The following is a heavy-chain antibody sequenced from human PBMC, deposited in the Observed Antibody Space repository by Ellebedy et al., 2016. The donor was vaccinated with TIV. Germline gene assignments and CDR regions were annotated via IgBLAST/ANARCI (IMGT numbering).Heavy chain of an antibody. CDR3: ARDGGRDVVAATRYYYYYYGMDV. Sequence: GESLKISXAASGFTFSSYAMHWVRQAPGKGLEYVSAISSNGGSTYYANSVKGRFTISRDNSKNTLYLQMGSLRAEDMAVYYCARDGGRDVVAATRYYYYYYGMDVWGQGTTVTVSS. D-gene: IGHD2-15*01. J-gene: IGHJ6*02. CDR1: GFTFSSYA. CDR2: ISSNGGST. V-gene: IGHV3-64*01.